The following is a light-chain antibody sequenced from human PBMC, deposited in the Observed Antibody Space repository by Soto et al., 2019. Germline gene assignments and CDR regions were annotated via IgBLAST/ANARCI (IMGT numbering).Light chain of an antibody. Sequence: QSVLTQPPSASGTPGQRVTISCSGSSSSIGSNSVNWYQQLPRTAPKVLIYTNSQRPSGVPDRFSGSKSGTSASLALSGLQREDEADYYCAAWEGRRNVYVFGTGTKLTVL. V-gene: IGLV1-44*01. CDR3: AAWEGRRNVYV. J-gene: IGLJ1*01. CDR2: TNS. CDR1: SSSIGSNS.